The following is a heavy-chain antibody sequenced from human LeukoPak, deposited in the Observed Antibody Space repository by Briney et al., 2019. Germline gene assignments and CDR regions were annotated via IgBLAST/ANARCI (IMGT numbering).Heavy chain of an antibody. CDR1: GFTFSDYY. CDR2: ISSSSSYT. J-gene: IGHJ4*02. V-gene: IGHV3-11*06. CDR3: ARSPRSLEYDY. Sequence: GGSLRLSCAASGFTFSDYYMSWIRQAPGKGLEGVSYISSSSSYTNYADSVKRRFTISRDNTKNSLYLQMNSLRAEDTAVYYCARSPRSLEYDYWGQGTLVTVSS. D-gene: IGHD3-3*01.